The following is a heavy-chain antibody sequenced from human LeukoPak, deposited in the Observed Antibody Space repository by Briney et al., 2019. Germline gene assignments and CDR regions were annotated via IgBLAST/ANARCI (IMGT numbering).Heavy chain of an antibody. CDR1: GGTTSA. D-gene: IGHD4-23*01. V-gene: IGHV1-2*02. Sequence: GASVKVSCKASGGTTSAIGWVRQAPGQGLEWMGWINPNSGGTNYAQKFQGRVTVTRDTSISTAYMELSRLRSDDTAVYYCANGGNSGLRYWGQGTLVTVSS. CDR2: INPNSGGT. J-gene: IGHJ4*02. CDR3: ANGGNSGLRY.